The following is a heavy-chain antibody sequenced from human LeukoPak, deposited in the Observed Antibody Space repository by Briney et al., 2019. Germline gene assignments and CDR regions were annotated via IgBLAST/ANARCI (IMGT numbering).Heavy chain of an antibody. CDR2: ISGSGDNT. CDR3: ARAGKLRFLERRNNYFDY. Sequence: GGSLRLSCAASGFTFSSFAMNWVRQAPGKGLEWVSGISGSGDNTYYADSVKGRFTISRDNAKNSLYLQVNSLRAEDTAVYYCARAGKLRFLERRNNYFDYWGQGTLVTVSS. CDR1: GFTFSSFA. J-gene: IGHJ4*02. V-gene: IGHV3-23*01. D-gene: IGHD3-3*01.